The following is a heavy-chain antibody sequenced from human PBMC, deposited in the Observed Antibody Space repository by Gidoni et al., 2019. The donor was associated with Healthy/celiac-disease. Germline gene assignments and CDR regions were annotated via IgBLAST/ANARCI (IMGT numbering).Heavy chain of an antibody. V-gene: IGHV3-66*01. CDR2: IYSGGST. J-gene: IGHJ4*02. D-gene: IGHD5-18*01. CDR3: AREGYSYNFDY. CDR1: GFTVSSTY. Sequence: EVQLVESGGGLVQPGGSLRLSCAASGFTVSSTYMSWVRQAPGKGLEWVAVIYSGGSTYYADSVKGRFTISRDNSKNTLYLQMNSLRAEDTAVYYCAREGYSYNFDYWGQGTLVTVSS.